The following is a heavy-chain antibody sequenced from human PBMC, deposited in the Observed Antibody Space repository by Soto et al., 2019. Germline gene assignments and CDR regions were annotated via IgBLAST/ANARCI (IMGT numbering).Heavy chain of an antibody. V-gene: IGHV4-30-4*01. D-gene: IGHD3-10*01. CDR3: ARVGGFGATTIDY. Sequence: SETLSLTCTVSGASISSHYWSWIRQPPGKGLEWIGYIYYSGSTYYNPSLKSRVTISVDTSKNQFSLKLSSVTAADTAVYYCARVGGFGATTIDYWGQGTLVTVSS. CDR2: IYYSGST. J-gene: IGHJ4*02. CDR1: GASISSHY.